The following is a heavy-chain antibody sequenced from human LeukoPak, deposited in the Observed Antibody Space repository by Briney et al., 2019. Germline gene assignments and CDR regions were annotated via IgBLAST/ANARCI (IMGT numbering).Heavy chain of an antibody. J-gene: IGHJ4*02. CDR1: GGTFSTSA. V-gene: IGHV1-69*13. D-gene: IGHD4-17*01. CDR2: IIPIFDTP. Sequence: SVKVSCKVSGGTFSTSAISWVRQAPGQGLEWMGGIIPIFDTPNYSQKFQGRVTITADESTSTAYMDLSSLRSEDTAVYYCARDYGDPYFDYWGQGTLVTVSS. CDR3: ARDYGDPYFDY.